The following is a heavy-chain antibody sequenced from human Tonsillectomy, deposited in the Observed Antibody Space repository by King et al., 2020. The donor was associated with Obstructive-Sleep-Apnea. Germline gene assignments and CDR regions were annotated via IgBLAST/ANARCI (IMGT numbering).Heavy chain of an antibody. Sequence: VQLVESGGGLVQPGGSLRLSCAASGFTVSNNYMSWVRQAPRKGLEWVSVIYSGGSTYYADSVKGRFTISRDDSKNKLYLQMNSLRAEDTAVYYCGRDFSRTAMVTGGNNYYYYGMDVWGQGTTVTVSS. CDR1: GFTVSNNY. V-gene: IGHV3-66*01. D-gene: IGHD5-18*01. CDR3: GRDFSRTAMVTGGNNYYYYGMDV. CDR2: IYSGGST. J-gene: IGHJ6*02.